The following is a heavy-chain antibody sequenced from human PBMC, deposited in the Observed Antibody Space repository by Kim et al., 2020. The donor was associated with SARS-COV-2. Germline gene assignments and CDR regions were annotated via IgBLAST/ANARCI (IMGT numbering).Heavy chain of an antibody. CDR3: ARHVESSRASYPDY. D-gene: IGHD2-2*01. CDR2: ISYSGIT. V-gene: IGHV4-39*01. J-gene: IGHJ4*02. Sequence: SETLSLTCTVSGVSISSSTYYWGWIRQPPGKGLEWIGTISYSGITYYNPSLKSRVTISVDTFKNQFSLKLNSVTAADTAVFYCARHVESSRASYPDYWGQGTLVTVSS. CDR1: GVSISSSTYY.